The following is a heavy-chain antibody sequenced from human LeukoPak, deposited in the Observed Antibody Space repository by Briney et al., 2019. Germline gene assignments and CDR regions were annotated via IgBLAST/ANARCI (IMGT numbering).Heavy chain of an antibody. Sequence: ASVKVSCKASGYTFTSYGISWVRQAPGQGLEWMGWISAYNGNTNYAQKLQGRVTMTTDTSTSTAYMELRSLRSDDTAVYYCARRVKYSSSWYSSWFDPWGQGTLVTVSS. CDR2: ISAYNGNT. CDR3: ARRVKYSSSWYSSWFDP. CDR1: GYTFTSYG. D-gene: IGHD6-13*01. V-gene: IGHV1-18*01. J-gene: IGHJ5*02.